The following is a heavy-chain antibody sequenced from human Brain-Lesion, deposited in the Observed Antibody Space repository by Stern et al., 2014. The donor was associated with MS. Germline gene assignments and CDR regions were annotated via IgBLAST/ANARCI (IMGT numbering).Heavy chain of an antibody. D-gene: IGHD1-26*01. J-gene: IGHJ4*02. V-gene: IGHV1-24*01. CDR2: FDPEDGET. CDR1: GYTLTDLS. Sequence: VQLVQSGAEVKKPGASVKVSCKVSGYTLTDLSMHWVRQAPRKGLEWMGGFDPEDGETIYAQKFQGRVTMTEDTSTDTAYMELSSLRSGDTAVYYCATLSPGAGGNYYRHFDYWGQGTLVTVSS. CDR3: ATLSPGAGGNYYRHFDY.